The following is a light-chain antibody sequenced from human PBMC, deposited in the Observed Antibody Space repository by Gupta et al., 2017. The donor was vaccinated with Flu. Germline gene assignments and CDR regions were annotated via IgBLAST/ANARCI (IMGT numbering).Light chain of an antibody. CDR3: QQYSPNSPWT. CDR2: TVS. V-gene: IGKV1-5*03. CDR1: QSITIW. Sequence: DIQMTQSPSTLSASVGDRVTITCRASQSITIWLALVQQKPGKAPKVLISTVSNLESGAPSRFSGSGSVTEFTLTISSLQPDDFATYYCQQYSPNSPWTVGQGTKVEAK. J-gene: IGKJ1*01.